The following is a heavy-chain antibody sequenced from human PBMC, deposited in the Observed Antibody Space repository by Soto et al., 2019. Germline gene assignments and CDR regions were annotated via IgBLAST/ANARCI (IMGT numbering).Heavy chain of an antibody. D-gene: IGHD3-10*01. CDR3: ARAYTYYYGSGGYAFDI. V-gene: IGHV3-13*01. CDR1: GFTFSSYD. J-gene: IGHJ3*02. CDR2: IGTAGDT. Sequence: EVQLVESGGGLVQPGGSLRLSCAASGFTFSSYDMHWVRQATGKGLEWVSAIGTAGDTYYPGSVKGRFTISRENAKNSLYLQMNSLRAGDTAVYYCARAYTYYYGSGGYAFDIWGQGTMVTVSS.